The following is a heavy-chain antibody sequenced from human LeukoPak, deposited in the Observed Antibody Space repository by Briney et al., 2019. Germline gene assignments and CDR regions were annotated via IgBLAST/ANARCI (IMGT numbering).Heavy chain of an antibody. D-gene: IGHD1-26*01. CDR3: ARGRSTSRY. Sequence: SETLSLTCTVSGGSISSYYWSWIRQSPGKGLEWIGYIYYSGSTTYSPSLKSRVTISVDTSRNQFSLKLSSVTAADTAVYYCARGRSTSRYWGQGTLVTVSS. J-gene: IGHJ4*02. V-gene: IGHV4-59*01. CDR2: IYYSGST. CDR1: GGSISSYY.